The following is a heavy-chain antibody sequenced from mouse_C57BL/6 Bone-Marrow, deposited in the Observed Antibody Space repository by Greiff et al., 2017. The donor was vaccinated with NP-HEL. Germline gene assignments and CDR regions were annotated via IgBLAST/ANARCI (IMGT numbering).Heavy chain of an antibody. CDR1: GYTFTSYG. Sequence: VQLQQSGAELARPGASVKLSCKASGYTFTSYGISWVKQRTGQGLEWIGELYPRSGNTYYNEKFKVKATLTADKSSSTAYMELRSLTSEDSSVYFCASEEESSDWYFDVWGTGTTVTVSS. J-gene: IGHJ1*03. D-gene: IGHD1-1*01. CDR3: ASEEESSDWYFDV. V-gene: IGHV1-81*01. CDR2: LYPRSGNT.